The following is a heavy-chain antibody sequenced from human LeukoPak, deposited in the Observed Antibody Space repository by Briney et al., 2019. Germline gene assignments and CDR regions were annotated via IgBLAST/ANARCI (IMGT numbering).Heavy chain of an antibody. CDR2: IKHSGST. CDR1: GGSFNGHH. D-gene: IGHD2-8*01. J-gene: IGHJ4*02. CDR3: ATARGCSNGVCSSIGLDY. Sequence: SETLSLTCAAYGGSFNGHHWTWIRQAPGKGLEWIGEIKHSGSTNYNPSLKSRVTISVDTSKNQFSLRLSAVTAADTAVYYCATARGCSNGVCSSIGLDYWGQGTLVTVSS. V-gene: IGHV4-34*01.